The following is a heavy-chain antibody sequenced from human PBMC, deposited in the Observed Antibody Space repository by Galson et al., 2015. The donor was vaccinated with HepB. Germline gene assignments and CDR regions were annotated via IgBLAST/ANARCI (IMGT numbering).Heavy chain of an antibody. J-gene: IGHJ4*02. CDR3: TRGLGTKTTVTTGY. D-gene: IGHD4-17*01. CDR2: IRSKANSYAT. V-gene: IGHV3-73*01. Sequence: SLRLSCAASGFTFSGSAMHWVRQASGKGLEWVGRIRSKANSYATAYAASVKGRFTISRDDSKNTAYLQMNSLKTEDTAVYYCTRGLGTKTTVTTGYWGQGTLVTVSS. CDR1: GFTFSGSA.